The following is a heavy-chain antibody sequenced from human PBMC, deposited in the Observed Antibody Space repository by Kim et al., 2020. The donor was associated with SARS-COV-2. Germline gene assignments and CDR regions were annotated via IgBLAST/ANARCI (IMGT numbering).Heavy chain of an antibody. J-gene: IGHJ3*02. CDR1: GFTFSSYS. Sequence: GGSLRLSCAASGFTFSSYSMNWVRQAPGKGLEWVSSISSSSSYIYYADSVKGRFTISRDNAKNSLYLQMNSLRAEDTAVYYCAIFGYSGYDYDAFDIWGQGTMVTVSS. D-gene: IGHD5-12*01. CDR2: ISSSSSYI. V-gene: IGHV3-21*01. CDR3: AIFGYSGYDYDAFDI.